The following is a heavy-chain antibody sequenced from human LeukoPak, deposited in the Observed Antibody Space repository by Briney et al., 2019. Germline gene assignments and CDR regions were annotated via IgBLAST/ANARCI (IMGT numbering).Heavy chain of an antibody. CDR3: AREERYYYYGMDV. V-gene: IGHV6-1*01. CDR2: TYYRSKWYT. Sequence: SQTLSLTCAISGDSFSSKSTAWNWIRQSPSRGLEWLGRTYYRSKWYTGYAVSVKGRITINPDTSKNQFSLQLNSVTPEDTAVYYCAREERYYYYGMDVWGQGTTVTVSS. J-gene: IGHJ6*02. CDR1: GDSFSSKSTA.